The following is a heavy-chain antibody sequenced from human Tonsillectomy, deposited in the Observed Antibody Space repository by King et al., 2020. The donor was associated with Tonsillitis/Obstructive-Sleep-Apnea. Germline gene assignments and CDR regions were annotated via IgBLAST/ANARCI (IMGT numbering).Heavy chain of an antibody. V-gene: IGHV4-59*01. J-gene: IGHJ5*02. CDR1: GGSFGYDY. CDR3: ARLNSGGFDP. D-gene: IGHD2-15*01. CDR2: IYYSGST. Sequence: VQLQESGPGLVKPSETLSLRCGVSGGSFGYDYWSWIRQSPGKRLEWIGHIYYSGSTTYNPPLKSRVTISIDTSKNQFSLTLTSVTAADTAVYYCARLNSGGFDPWGQGTLVTVSS.